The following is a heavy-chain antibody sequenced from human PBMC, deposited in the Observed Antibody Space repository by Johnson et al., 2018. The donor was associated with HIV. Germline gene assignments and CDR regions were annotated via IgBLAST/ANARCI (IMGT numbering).Heavy chain of an antibody. Sequence: VQLVESGGGVVQPWGSLRLSCAASEFTFSYYWMTWVRQAPGKGLEWVANIKQDGSEKYYVDSVKGRFTISRDNAKNSLYLQMNSLRAEDTAVYYCARDSPWELTAFDIWGQGTMVTVSS. CDR2: IKQDGSEK. CDR3: ARDSPWELTAFDI. D-gene: IGHD1-26*01. J-gene: IGHJ3*02. CDR1: EFTFSYYW. V-gene: IGHV3-7*01.